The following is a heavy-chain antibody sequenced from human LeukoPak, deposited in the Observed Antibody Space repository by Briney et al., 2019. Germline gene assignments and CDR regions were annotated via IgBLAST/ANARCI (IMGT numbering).Heavy chain of an antibody. J-gene: IGHJ4*02. CDR2: INHSGST. Sequence: NPSETLSLTCAVYGGSFSGYYWSWIRQPPGKGLEWIGEINHSGSTNYNPSLKSRVTISVDTSKNQFYLKLSSVTAADTAVYYCARVRLWLRGPDYWGQGTLVTVSS. CDR1: GGSFSGYY. V-gene: IGHV4-34*01. D-gene: IGHD5-18*01. CDR3: ARVRLWLRGPDY.